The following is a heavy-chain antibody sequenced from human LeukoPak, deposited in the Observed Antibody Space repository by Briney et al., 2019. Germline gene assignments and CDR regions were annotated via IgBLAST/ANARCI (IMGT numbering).Heavy chain of an antibody. CDR1: GFTFSSYS. CDR2: ITSSSSYI. J-gene: IGHJ4*02. Sequence: GGSLRLSCAASGFTFSSYSMNRVRQAPGKGLEWVSYITSSSSYIYYADSVKGRFTISRDNAKNSLYLQMNSLRAEDTAVYYCARDHTRFDYWGQGTLVTVSS. CDR3: ARDHTRFDY. V-gene: IGHV3-21*01.